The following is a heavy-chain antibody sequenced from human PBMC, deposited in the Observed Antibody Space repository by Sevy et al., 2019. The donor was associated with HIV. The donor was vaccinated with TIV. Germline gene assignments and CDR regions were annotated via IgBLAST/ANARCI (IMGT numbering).Heavy chain of an antibody. CDR2: IWFDGSNT. Sequence: GGSLRLSCAASGFTFSTYGMHWVRQAPGKGLEWVAVIWFDGSNTYYADSVKGRFTISRDIAKNTLHLQMNSLRAEDTADYYGARDLEFYDYGDYGPAFLPDYWGQGTLVTVSS. J-gene: IGHJ4*02. V-gene: IGHV3-33*01. CDR3: ARDLEFYDYGDYGPAFLPDY. CDR1: GFTFSTYG. D-gene: IGHD4-17*01.